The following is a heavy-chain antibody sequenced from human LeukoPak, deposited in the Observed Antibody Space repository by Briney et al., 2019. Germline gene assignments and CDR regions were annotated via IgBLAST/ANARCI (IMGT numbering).Heavy chain of an antibody. V-gene: IGHV1-18*01. J-gene: IGHJ6*02. Sequence: ASVKVSCKASGYTFTSYGISWVRQAPGQGLEWMGWISAYNGKTNYAQKLQGRVTMTTDTSTSTAYMELRSLRADDTAVYYCARGIPYGDYGYYYGMDVWGQGTTVTVSS. D-gene: IGHD4-17*01. CDR3: ARGIPYGDYGYYYGMDV. CDR2: ISAYNGKT. CDR1: GYTFTSYG.